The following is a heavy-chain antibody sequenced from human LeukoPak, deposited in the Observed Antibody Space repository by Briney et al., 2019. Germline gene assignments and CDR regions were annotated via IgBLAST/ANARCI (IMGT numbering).Heavy chain of an antibody. Sequence: SETLSLTCTVSGGSISSYYWSWIRQPPGKGLEWIAYIYYNGNTNYNPSLESRVTISIDTPKSQFSLRLSSATPTDTAVYYCARTFSGSYYYYGMDVWGQGTTVTVSS. CDR2: IYYNGNT. CDR3: ARTFSGSYYYYGMDV. CDR1: GGSISSYY. D-gene: IGHD1-26*01. J-gene: IGHJ6*02. V-gene: IGHV4-59*01.